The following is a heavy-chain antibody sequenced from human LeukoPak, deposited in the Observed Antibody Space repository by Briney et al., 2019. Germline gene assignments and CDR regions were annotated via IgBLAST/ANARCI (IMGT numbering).Heavy chain of an antibody. V-gene: IGHV1-18*01. Sequence: ASVRVSCKASGYTFTSYGISWVRQAPGQGLEWMGWISAYNGNTNYVQNLQGRVTMSTNTSTSTAYMELRSLRSDDTAVYYCARGLGLPPRYNWFDPWGQGTLVTVSS. J-gene: IGHJ5*02. CDR1: GYTFTSYG. CDR2: ISAYNGNT. D-gene: IGHD5-18*01. CDR3: ARGLGLPPRYNWFDP.